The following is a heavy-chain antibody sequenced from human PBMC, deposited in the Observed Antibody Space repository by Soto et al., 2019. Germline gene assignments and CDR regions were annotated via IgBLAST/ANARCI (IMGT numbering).Heavy chain of an antibody. V-gene: IGHV3-20*04. CDR3: ARRKDIVVVPAADYYYYVKDF. J-gene: IGHJ6*02. D-gene: IGHD2-2*01. Sequence: GGSLRLSCAASGFTFDDYGMSWVRQAPGKGLEWVSGINWNGGSTGYADSVKGRFTISRDNAKNSLYLQMNSLRAEDTALYYCARRKDIVVVPAADYYYYVKDFWSQGTTDTGSS. CDR2: INWNGGST. CDR1: GFTFDDYG.